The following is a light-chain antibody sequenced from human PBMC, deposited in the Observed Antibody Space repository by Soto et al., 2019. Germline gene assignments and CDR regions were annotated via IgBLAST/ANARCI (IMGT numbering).Light chain of an antibody. CDR2: EVS. V-gene: IGLV2-14*01. CDR3: ASYTTSNTHV. J-gene: IGLJ1*01. Sequence: QSALTQPASVSGSPGQSITISCTGTSSAVGGNNYVSWYQQHPGKAPKLFIYEVSNRPSGVSNRFSGYKSGNTASLTISGLQAEDEADYYCASYTTSNTHVFGSGTKVTVL. CDR1: SSAVGGNNY.